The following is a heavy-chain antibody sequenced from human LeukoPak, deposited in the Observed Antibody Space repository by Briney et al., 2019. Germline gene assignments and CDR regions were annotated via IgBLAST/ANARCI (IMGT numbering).Heavy chain of an antibody. CDR2: IWFDGSEK. Sequence: GGSLRLSCAASEFTFSSYSTNWVRQAPGKGLEWVSFIWFDGSEKYYADSVKGRFTISRDNSKNTLTLQMNSLRVEDTAVYHCARTFDSSGYDYGHYFDYWGQGALVTVSS. CDR1: EFTFSSYS. CDR3: ARTFDSSGYDYGHYFDY. J-gene: IGHJ4*02. D-gene: IGHD3-22*01. V-gene: IGHV3-33*08.